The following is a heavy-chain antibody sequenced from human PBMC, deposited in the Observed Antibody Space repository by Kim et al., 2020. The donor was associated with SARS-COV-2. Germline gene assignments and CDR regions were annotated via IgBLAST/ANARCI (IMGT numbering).Heavy chain of an antibody. J-gene: IGHJ4*02. V-gene: IGHV1-2*02. CDR2: NGGA. D-gene: IGHD6-6*01. CDR3: ARSDTSSGY. Sequence: NGGANFAQKFQGRVTMTRDTSINTVYMDLGSLTSDDTAVYYCARSDTSSGYWGQGTLVTVSS.